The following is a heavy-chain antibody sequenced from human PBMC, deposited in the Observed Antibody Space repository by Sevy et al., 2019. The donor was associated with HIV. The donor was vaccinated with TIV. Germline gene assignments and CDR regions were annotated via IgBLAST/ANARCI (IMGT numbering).Heavy chain of an antibody. J-gene: IGHJ6*02. Sequence: GGSLRLSCAASGFTVSSNYMSWVRQAPGKGLEWVSVIYSGGSTYYADSVKGRFTISRDNSKNTLYLQMNSLRAEDTAVYYCARVNCSGGSCYYYYGMDVWGQGTTVTVFS. V-gene: IGHV3-53*01. D-gene: IGHD2-15*01. CDR2: IYSGGST. CDR3: ARVNCSGGSCYYYYGMDV. CDR1: GFTVSSNY.